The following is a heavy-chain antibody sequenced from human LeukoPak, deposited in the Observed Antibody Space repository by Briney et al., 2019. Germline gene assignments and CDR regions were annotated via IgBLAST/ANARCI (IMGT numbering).Heavy chain of an antibody. D-gene: IGHD3-9*01. Sequence: PGGSLRLSCAASGFTVSSNYMSWVRQAPGKGLEWDSVIYSGGSTYYADSVKGRFTISRDNSKNTLYLQMNSLRAEDTAVYYCARDLLTGYYRYFDYWGQGTLVTVSS. J-gene: IGHJ4*02. CDR2: IYSGGST. CDR1: GFTVSSNY. V-gene: IGHV3-53*01. CDR3: ARDLLTGYYRYFDY.